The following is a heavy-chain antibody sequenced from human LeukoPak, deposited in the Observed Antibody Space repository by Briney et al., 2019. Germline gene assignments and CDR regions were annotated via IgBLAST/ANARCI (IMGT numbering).Heavy chain of an antibody. Sequence: ASVKVSCKASGYRFTGYNIDWVRQAPGQRPEWMGRINAENGDTKYSQKFQGRVTITRDTFASTSYMELSSLRSEETAVYYCARDQYNVIDSWGQGTLVTVSS. CDR1: GYRFTGYN. D-gene: IGHD1-14*01. J-gene: IGHJ4*02. CDR2: INAENGDT. CDR3: ARDQYNVIDS. V-gene: IGHV1-3*01.